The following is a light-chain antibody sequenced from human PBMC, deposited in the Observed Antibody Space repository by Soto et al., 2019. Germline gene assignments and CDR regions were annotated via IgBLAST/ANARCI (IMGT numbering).Light chain of an antibody. CDR1: SSNIGSNY. J-gene: IGLJ3*02. Sequence: QSVLTQPPSASGTPGQRVTISCSGSSSNIGSNYVYWYQQLPGTAPKLLIYRNNQRPSGVPDRFSGSKSGTSASLAIGGLRSEDEADYYCAAGDDSLSGRGVFGGGTKLTV. V-gene: IGLV1-47*01. CDR2: RNN. CDR3: AAGDDSLSGRGV.